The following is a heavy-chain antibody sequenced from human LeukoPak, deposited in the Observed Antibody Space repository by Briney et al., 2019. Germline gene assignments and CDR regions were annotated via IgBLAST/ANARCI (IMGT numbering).Heavy chain of an antibody. CDR1: GGSVSSGSYY. D-gene: IGHD2-2*01. Sequence: PSETLFLTCTVSGGSVSSGSYYWSWIRQPPGKGLEWIGYIYYSGSTNYNPSLKSRVTISVDTSKNQFSLKLSSVTAADTAVYYCAVGGYCSSTSCYVPQYGMDVWGKGNTITVSS. V-gene: IGHV4-61*01. CDR3: AVGGYCSSTSCYVPQYGMDV. CDR2: IYYSGST. J-gene: IGHJ6*04.